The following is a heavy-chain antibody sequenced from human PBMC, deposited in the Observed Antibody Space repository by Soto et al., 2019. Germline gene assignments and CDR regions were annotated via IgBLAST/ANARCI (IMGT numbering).Heavy chain of an antibody. Sequence: GGSLRLSCAASGFTFSSYAMHWVRQAPGKGLEWVAVISYDGSNKYYADSVKGRFTISRDNSKNTLYLQMNSLRAEDTAVYYCARKPINDFWSGYPFGMDVWGQGTTVTVSS. V-gene: IGHV3-30-3*01. CDR3: ARKPINDFWSGYPFGMDV. J-gene: IGHJ6*02. CDR2: ISYDGSNK. D-gene: IGHD3-3*01. CDR1: GFTFSSYA.